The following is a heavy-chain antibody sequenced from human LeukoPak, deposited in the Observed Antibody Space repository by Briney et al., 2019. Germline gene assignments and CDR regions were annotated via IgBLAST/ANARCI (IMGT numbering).Heavy chain of an antibody. CDR2: ISGSGGST. Sequence: GGSLRLSCAASGFTFSSYAMSWVRQAPGKGLEWVSAISGSGGSTYYADSVKGRFTISRDNSKNTLYLQMNSLRAEDTALYYCAKDISYGYGYFDYWGQGTLVTVSS. J-gene: IGHJ4*02. CDR3: AKDISYGYGYFDY. D-gene: IGHD5-18*01. CDR1: GFTFSSYA. V-gene: IGHV3-23*01.